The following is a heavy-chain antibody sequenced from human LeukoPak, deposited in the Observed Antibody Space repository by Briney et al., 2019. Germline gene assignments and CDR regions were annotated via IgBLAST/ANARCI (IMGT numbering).Heavy chain of an antibody. CDR1: GGSISNYY. CDR2: IYYSGST. V-gene: IGHV4-59*01. Sequence: SETLSLTCTVSGGSISNYYWSWIRQPPGKGLEWIGYIYYSGSTNYNPSLKSRVTISVDTSKNQFSLKLNSVTAADTAMYYCARLLEMATIGNYWGQGTLVTVSS. J-gene: IGHJ4*02. D-gene: IGHD5-24*01. CDR3: ARLLEMATIGNY.